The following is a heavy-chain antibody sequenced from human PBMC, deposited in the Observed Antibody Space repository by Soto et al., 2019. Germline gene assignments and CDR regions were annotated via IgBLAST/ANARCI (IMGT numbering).Heavy chain of an antibody. J-gene: IGHJ6*02. V-gene: IGHV4-34*01. CDR1: GGSFSGYY. D-gene: IGHD3-3*01. CDR2: VNHSGST. CDR3: ARGRDDFWSGYYYYYYYYGMDV. Sequence: SETLSLTCAVYGGSFSGYYWSWIRQPPGKGLEWIGEVNHSGSTNYNPSLKSRVTISVDTSKNQFSLKLSSVTAADTAVYYCARGRDDFWSGYYYYYYYYGMDVWGQGTTVTVSS.